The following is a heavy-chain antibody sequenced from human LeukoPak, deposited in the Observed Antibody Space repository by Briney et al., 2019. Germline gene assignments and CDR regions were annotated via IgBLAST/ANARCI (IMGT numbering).Heavy chain of an antibody. Sequence: SVKVSCKASGGTFSSYAISWVRQAPGQGPEWMGGLIPIFGTANYAQKFQGRVTITTDESTSTAYMELSSLRSEDTAVYSCARAGIVGAKKAFDIWGQGTMVTVSS. D-gene: IGHD1-26*01. CDR3: ARAGIVGAKKAFDI. CDR1: GGTFSSYA. J-gene: IGHJ3*02. CDR2: LIPIFGTA. V-gene: IGHV1-69*05.